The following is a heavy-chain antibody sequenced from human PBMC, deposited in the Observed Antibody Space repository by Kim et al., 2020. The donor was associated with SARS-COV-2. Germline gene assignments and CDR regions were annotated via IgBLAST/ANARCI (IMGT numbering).Heavy chain of an antibody. V-gene: IGHV3-23*03. D-gene: IGHD6-19*01. J-gene: IGHJ6*02. CDR3: AKSSGWYRGGYYYYYGMDV. CDR2: IYSGGSST. CDR1: GFTFSSYA. Sequence: GGSLRLSCAASGFTFSSYAMSWVRQAPGKGLEWVSVIYSGGSSTYYADSVKGRFTISRDNSKNTLYLQMNSLRAEDTAVYYCAKSSGWYRGGYYYYYGMDVWGQGTTVTVSS.